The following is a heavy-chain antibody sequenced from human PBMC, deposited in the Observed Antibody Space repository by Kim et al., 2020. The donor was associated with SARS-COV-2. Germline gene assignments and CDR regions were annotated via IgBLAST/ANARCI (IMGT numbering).Heavy chain of an antibody. Sequence: GSTYDNPSLKSRVTISVDTSKNQFSLKLSSVTAADTAVYYCAPAAGFFDYWGQGTLVTVSS. CDR2: GST. V-gene: IGHV4-39*01. J-gene: IGHJ4*02. D-gene: IGHD6-13*01. CDR3: APAAGFFDY.